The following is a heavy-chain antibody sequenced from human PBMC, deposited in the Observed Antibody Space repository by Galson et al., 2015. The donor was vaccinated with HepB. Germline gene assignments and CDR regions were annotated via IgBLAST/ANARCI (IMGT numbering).Heavy chain of an antibody. Sequence: SVKVSCKASGGTFSSYRINWVRQAPGQGPEWMGRIIPIVERADYAQQFQGRVTITADKSTNTAYMELSSLRSEDTSVYYCAVGLRSFDWYNHPYHYYAMGVWGQGTTVTVSS. J-gene: IGHJ6*02. CDR1: GGTFSSYR. CDR3: AVGLRSFDWYNHPYHYYAMGV. V-gene: IGHV1-69*02. CDR2: IIPIVERA. D-gene: IGHD3-9*01.